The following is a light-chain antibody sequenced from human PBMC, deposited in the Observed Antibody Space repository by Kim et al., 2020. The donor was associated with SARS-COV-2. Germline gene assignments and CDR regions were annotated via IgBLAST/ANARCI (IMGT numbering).Light chain of an antibody. CDR1: SSSSAGYS. Sequence: KTVTTSSTRRSSSSAGYSVPWHPQRPGSAPTPVIYEDNQRPSGVPDRFSGSIDSSSNSASLTISGLKTEDEADYYCQSYDSSYWVFGGGTKLTVL. V-gene: IGLV6-57*03. CDR2: EDN. J-gene: IGLJ3*02. CDR3: QSYDSSYWV.